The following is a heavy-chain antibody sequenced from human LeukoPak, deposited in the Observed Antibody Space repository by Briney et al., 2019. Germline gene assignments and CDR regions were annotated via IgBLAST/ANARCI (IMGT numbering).Heavy chain of an antibody. V-gene: IGHV4-39*07. J-gene: IGHJ5*02. D-gene: IGHD2-2*01. CDR1: PGSISTTTYY. Sequence: PSETLSLTCTVSPGSISTTTYYWGWIRQPPGKGLEWIGTIAYTGTANYNPSLESRITLSRDTSKNQVSLKLSSVTAADTAVYYCARGSDIVVVPAAMNWFDPWGQGTLVTVSS. CDR2: IAYTGTA. CDR3: ARGSDIVVVPAAMNWFDP.